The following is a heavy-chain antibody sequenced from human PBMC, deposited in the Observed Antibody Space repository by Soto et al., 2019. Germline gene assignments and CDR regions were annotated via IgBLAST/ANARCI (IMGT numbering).Heavy chain of an antibody. CDR2: INHSGGS. CDR1: GGSFSGYY. J-gene: IGHJ4*02. V-gene: IGHV4-34*01. CDR3: ARGRWELRFDY. Sequence: PSETLSLTCAVYGGSFSGYYWSWIRQPPGKGLEWIGEINHSGGSNYNPSLKSRVTISLDTSKNQFSLKLGSVTSADTAVYYCARGRWELRFDYWGQGTPGTVSS. D-gene: IGHD2-15*01.